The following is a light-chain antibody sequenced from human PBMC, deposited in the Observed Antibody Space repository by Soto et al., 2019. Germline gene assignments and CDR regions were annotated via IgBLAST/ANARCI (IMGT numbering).Light chain of an antibody. Sequence: SALTQPASVSGSPGQSTPISCTGTSIAVGAINLVSCYQHHPDKAPNLMIFESSYRPPGVPVGFPAPRSGTRASLTIPGLQAEDEADCYCASLTTTNFVFGTGTKVTVL. V-gene: IGLV2-14*01. J-gene: IGLJ1*01. CDR3: ASLTTTNFV. CDR2: ESS. CDR1: SIAVGAINL.